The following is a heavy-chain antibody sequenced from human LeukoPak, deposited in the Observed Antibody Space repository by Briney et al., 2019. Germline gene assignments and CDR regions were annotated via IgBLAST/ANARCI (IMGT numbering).Heavy chain of an antibody. D-gene: IGHD1-26*01. Sequence: GASAKVSCKASGGTFSSYAFSWVRQAPGQGLEWMGWINPNSGGTNYAQNLQGRVTMTTDTSTSTAYMELRSLRSDDTAVYYCARDQGGSYSDWGQGTLVTVSS. J-gene: IGHJ4*02. CDR2: INPNSGGT. V-gene: IGHV1-18*01. CDR3: ARDQGGSYSD. CDR1: GGTFSSYA.